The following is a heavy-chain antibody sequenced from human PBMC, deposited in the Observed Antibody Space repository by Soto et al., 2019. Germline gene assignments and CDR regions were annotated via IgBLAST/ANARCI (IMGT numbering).Heavy chain of an antibody. CDR3: ASSYSSSSQFDY. Sequence: PGGSLRLSCISSGFTFRTYTMNWVRQAPGKGLEWVSGIRGFSPYTFYAESVKGRFTISRDNAKNSLYLQMNSLRAEDTAVYYCASSYSSSSQFDYWGQGALVTVSS. J-gene: IGHJ4*02. D-gene: IGHD6-6*01. CDR2: IRGFSPYT. CDR1: GFTFRTYT. V-gene: IGHV3-21*04.